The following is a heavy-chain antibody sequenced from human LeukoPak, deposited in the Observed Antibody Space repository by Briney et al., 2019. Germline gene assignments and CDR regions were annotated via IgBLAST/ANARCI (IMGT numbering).Heavy chain of an antibody. CDR1: GFTFSTYS. Sequence: PGGSLRLSCAASGFTFSTYSMNWVRQAPGKGLEWVSYISSSGSAIYYADSVKGRFTISRDNAKNSLYLQMNSLRDEDTAVYYCARGFCGGASPCGMDVWGQGTTVTVSS. CDR2: ISSSGSAI. CDR3: ARGFCGGASPCGMDV. D-gene: IGHD2-21*01. V-gene: IGHV3-48*02. J-gene: IGHJ6*02.